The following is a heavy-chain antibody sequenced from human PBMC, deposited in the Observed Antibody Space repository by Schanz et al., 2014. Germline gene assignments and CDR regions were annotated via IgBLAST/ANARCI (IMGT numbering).Heavy chain of an antibody. CDR3: ARDHVATTDYDYFFYYLDV. D-gene: IGHD1-1*01. CDR1: GYRFTSYG. Sequence: QVQLVQSGAEVKKPGASVKVSCKASGYRFTSYGINWVRQAPGQGLEWMGWISAYNGNTNYAQKLQGRVTMTTDTSTSTAYMELRSLRSDDTAVYYCARDHVATTDYDYFFYYLDVWATGITVTVSS. V-gene: IGHV1-18*04. J-gene: IGHJ6*03. CDR2: ISAYNGNT.